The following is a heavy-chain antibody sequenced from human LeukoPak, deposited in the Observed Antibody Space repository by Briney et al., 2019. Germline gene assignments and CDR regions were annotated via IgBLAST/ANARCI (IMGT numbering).Heavy chain of an antibody. CDR1: GYTFTSYG. D-gene: IGHD4-23*01. J-gene: IGHJ4*02. CDR2: ITANTGDT. Sequence: ASVKVSCKASGYTFTSYGISWVRQAPGQGLEWMGWITANTGDTIYAQKFQGRVTVTTDMSTSTAYMELRSLTSDDTAVYYCARLSRGGGNPYPGPFEYWGQGTSVTVSS. CDR3: ARLSRGGGNPYPGPFEY. V-gene: IGHV1-18*01.